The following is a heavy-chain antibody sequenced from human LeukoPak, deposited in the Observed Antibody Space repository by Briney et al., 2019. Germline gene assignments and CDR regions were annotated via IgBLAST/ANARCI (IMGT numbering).Heavy chain of an antibody. V-gene: IGHV1-2*04. J-gene: IGHJ4*02. Sequence: ASVKVSCKASGYTFTGYYLHWVRQAPGQGLEWMGWINPNSGGTNYAQKFQGWATMTRDTSISTAYMELSGLSSDDTGVYYCARVRVESGSYDYWGQGTLVTVSS. CDR3: ARVRVESGSYDY. D-gene: IGHD1-26*01. CDR1: GYTFTGYY. CDR2: INPNSGGT.